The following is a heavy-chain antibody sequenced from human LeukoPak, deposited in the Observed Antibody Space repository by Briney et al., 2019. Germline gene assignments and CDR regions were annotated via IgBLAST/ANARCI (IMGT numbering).Heavy chain of an antibody. V-gene: IGHV1-69*02. J-gene: IGHJ4*02. Sequence: VASVKVSCKASGGTFSSYTISWVRQAPGQGLEWMGRVIPILGIANYAQKFQGRVTITADKSTSTAYMELSSLRSEDTAVYYCARIGRWGTQVDYWGQGTLVTVSS. D-gene: IGHD3-16*01. CDR2: VIPILGIA. CDR3: ARIGRWGTQVDY. CDR1: GGTFSSYT.